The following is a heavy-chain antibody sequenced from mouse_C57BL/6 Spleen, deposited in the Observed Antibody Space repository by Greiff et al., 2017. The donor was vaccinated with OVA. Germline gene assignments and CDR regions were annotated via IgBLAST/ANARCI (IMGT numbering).Heavy chain of an antibody. J-gene: IGHJ1*03. Sequence: LQQSGAELARPGASVKLSCKASGYTFTSYGISWVKQRTGQGLEWIGEIYPRSGNTYYNEKFKGKATLTADKSSSTAYMELRSLTSEDSAVYFCARGKTGYDGYFDVWGTGTTVTVSS. CDR2: IYPRSGNT. D-gene: IGHD2-2*01. CDR1: GYTFTSYG. CDR3: ARGKTGYDGYFDV. V-gene: IGHV1-81*01.